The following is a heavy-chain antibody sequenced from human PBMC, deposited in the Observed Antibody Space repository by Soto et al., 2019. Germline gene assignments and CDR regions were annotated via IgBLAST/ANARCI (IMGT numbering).Heavy chain of an antibody. CDR3: AKAYFVWSSEQPYYFDY. Sequence: EVQLLDSGGGLVQPGGSLRLSCAASGFTFSNYAMTWVRQGHGKGLEWVSGISGSGGRSYYADSVKGRFTISRDNSKSTLYLQMNSLRAEDTAVYYCAKAYFVWSSEQPYYFDYWGQGTLVTVSS. CDR1: GFTFSNYA. J-gene: IGHJ4*02. V-gene: IGHV3-23*01. CDR2: ISGSGGRS. D-gene: IGHD3-16*01.